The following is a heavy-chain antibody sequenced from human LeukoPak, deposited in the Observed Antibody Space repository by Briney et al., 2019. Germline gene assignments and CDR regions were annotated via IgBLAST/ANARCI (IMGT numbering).Heavy chain of an antibody. V-gene: IGHV3-23*01. Sequence: QPGGSLTLSCAASGFPFSSYAMSWVRPAPGKGLEWVSANSGSGGSTYYADSVKGRFTISRDNAENTLYLQMNSLRAEDTAVYYCAKNIRYSSSWYFYISYWGQGTLVTVSS. CDR2: NSGSGGST. CDR3: AKNIRYSSSWYFYISY. J-gene: IGHJ4*02. CDR1: GFPFSSYA. D-gene: IGHD6-13*01.